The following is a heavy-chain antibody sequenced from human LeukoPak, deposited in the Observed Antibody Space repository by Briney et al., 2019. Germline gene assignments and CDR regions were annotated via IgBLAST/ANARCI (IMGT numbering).Heavy chain of an antibody. Sequence: ASVKVSYKASGYTFTSYGISWVRQAPGQGLEWMGWISAYNSNTNYAQKLQGRVTTTTDTSTSTAYVELRSLRSDDTAVCYCARGVTFGSSWYGPYNWFDPWGQGTLVTVSS. CDR2: ISAYNSNT. V-gene: IGHV1-18*04. CDR1: GYTFTSYG. D-gene: IGHD6-13*01. J-gene: IGHJ5*02. CDR3: ARGVTFGSSWYGPYNWFDP.